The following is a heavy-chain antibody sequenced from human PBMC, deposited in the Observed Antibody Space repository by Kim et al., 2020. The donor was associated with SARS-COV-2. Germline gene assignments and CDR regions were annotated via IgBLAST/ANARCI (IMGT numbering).Heavy chain of an antibody. CDR3: AKIIRVGATIWDAFDI. Sequence: DSVKGRFTISRDNAKNSLYLQMNSLRAEDTALYYCAKIIRVGATIWDAFDIWGQGTMVTVSS. V-gene: IGHV3-9*01. J-gene: IGHJ3*02. D-gene: IGHD1-26*01.